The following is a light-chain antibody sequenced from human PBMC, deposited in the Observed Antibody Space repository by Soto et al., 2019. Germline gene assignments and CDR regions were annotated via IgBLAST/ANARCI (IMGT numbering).Light chain of an antibody. Sequence: EIVLTQSPGTLSLSPGERATLYCRASQSVSSSYLAWYQQKPGQAPRLLIYGASSRATGIPDRFSGSGSGTDFTLTISRLEPEDFAVYYCQQYGSSPAYTFGQGTK. CDR2: GAS. CDR3: QQYGSSPAYT. CDR1: QSVSSSY. J-gene: IGKJ2*01. V-gene: IGKV3-20*01.